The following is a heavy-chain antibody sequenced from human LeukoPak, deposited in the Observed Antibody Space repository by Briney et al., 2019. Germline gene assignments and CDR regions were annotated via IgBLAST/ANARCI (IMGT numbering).Heavy chain of an antibody. V-gene: IGHV4-4*07. CDR1: GGSISSYY. D-gene: IGHD6-13*01. J-gene: IGHJ3*02. CDR3: ARVSDSSWFSIHDAFDI. Sequence: SETLSLTCTVSGGSISSYYWSWIRQPAGKGLEWIGRIYTSGSTNYNPSLKSRVTISVDKSKNQFSLKLSSVTAADTAVYYCARVSDSSWFSIHDAFDIWGQGTMVTVSS. CDR2: IYTSGST.